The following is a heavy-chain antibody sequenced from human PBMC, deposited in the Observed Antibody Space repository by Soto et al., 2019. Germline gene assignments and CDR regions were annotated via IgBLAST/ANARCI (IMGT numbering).Heavy chain of an antibody. V-gene: IGHV4-59*01. CDR2: VYYGGT. CDR1: RGSMSSNY. Sequence: SETLSLTCTVSRGSMSSNYWSWIRQSPAKGLEWIGFVYYGGTNYNPSFESRVTMSVDTPKKQFSLELSDVTAADTAVYYCVSYRGAFYFDHWGQGTLVTVSS. D-gene: IGHD4-4*01. CDR3: VSYRGAFYFDH. J-gene: IGHJ4*02.